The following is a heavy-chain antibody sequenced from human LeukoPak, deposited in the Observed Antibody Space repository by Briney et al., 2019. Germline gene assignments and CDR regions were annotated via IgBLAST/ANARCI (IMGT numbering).Heavy chain of an antibody. J-gene: IGHJ4*02. CDR2: ISYDGNNK. D-gene: IGHD4-11*01. Sequence: GGSLRLSCAASGFTFRSYAMHWVRQAPGKGLEWVAVISYDGNNKYYADSVKGRFTISGDNSKNTLYLQMNSLRAEDTAVYYCAKVGLTVTTILDYFDYWGQGTLVTVSS. CDR3: AKVGLTVTTILDYFDY. CDR1: GFTFRSYA. V-gene: IGHV3-30*18.